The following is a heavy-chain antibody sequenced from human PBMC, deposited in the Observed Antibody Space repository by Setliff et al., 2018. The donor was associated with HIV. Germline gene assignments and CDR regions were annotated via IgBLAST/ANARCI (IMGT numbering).Heavy chain of an antibody. Sequence: ASVKVSCKSSGYDFDFYYVYWVRQAPGQGFEWMGVINPTAGSTTYAQRFGGRVTMTRDTSTRTVDMELSSLRSEDTAVYYCASHAKTVDNGLLDHWGQGTLVTVSS. CDR3: ASHAKTVDNGLLDH. CDR2: INPTAGST. CDR1: GYDFDFYY. J-gene: IGHJ4*02. V-gene: IGHV1-46*02. D-gene: IGHD6-19*01.